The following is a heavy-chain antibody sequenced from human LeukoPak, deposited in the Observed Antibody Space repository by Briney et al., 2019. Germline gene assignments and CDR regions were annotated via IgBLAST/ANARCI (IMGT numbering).Heavy chain of an antibody. Sequence: GGSLRLSCAASGFTFSSYDIHWVRQAPGKGLEWVAFIRYDGSNKYYADSVRGRFTISRDNSKNTLYLHMNSLRAEDTAVYYCAREGLYYFDYWGQGTLVTVSS. V-gene: IGHV3-30*02. CDR3: AREGLYYFDY. CDR2: IRYDGSNK. D-gene: IGHD6-19*01. CDR1: GFTFSSYD. J-gene: IGHJ4*01.